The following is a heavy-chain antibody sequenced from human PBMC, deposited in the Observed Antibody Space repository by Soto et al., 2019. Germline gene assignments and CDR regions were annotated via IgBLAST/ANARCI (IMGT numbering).Heavy chain of an antibody. CDR3: AASIFYYGMDV. J-gene: IGHJ6*02. CDR1: GYTFTNYL. CDR2: IYPRDSDT. V-gene: IGHV5-51*01. Sequence: GESLKISCKGSGYTFTNYLIGWVRQIPGKGPEWMGIIYPRDSDTQYNPSFQGQVTISADKSITTTYLQWSILKASDTAIYYCAASIFYYGMDVWGQGTTVTVSS.